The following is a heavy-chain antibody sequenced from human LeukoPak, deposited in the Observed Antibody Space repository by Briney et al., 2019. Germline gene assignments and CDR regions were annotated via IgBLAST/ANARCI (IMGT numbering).Heavy chain of an antibody. D-gene: IGHD2-21*01. CDR3: AREANSPTARYWYFDL. Sequence: SETLSLTCTVSGGSVSSYYWSWMRQSPGKGLEWVGYMYYSGSTNYNPALKSRVTISLDTSENQFSLKLRSVTAADTAVYYCAREANSPTARYWYFDLWGRGTQVTVSS. CDR1: GGSVSSYY. V-gene: IGHV4-59*02. CDR2: MYYSGST. J-gene: IGHJ2*01.